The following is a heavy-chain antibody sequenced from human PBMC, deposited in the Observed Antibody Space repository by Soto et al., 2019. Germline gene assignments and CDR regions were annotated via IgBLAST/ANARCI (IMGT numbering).Heavy chain of an antibody. D-gene: IGHD5-18*01. CDR1: GFTFSSYW. Sequence: PGGSLRLSCAASGFTFSSYWMSWVRQAPGKGLEWVANIKQDGSEKYYVDSVKGRFTISRDNAKNPLYLQMNSLRAEDTAVYYCARGGEQIWLRYFDYWVQGTMVTVSS. J-gene: IGHJ4*02. CDR2: IKQDGSEK. CDR3: ARGGEQIWLRYFDY. V-gene: IGHV3-7*01.